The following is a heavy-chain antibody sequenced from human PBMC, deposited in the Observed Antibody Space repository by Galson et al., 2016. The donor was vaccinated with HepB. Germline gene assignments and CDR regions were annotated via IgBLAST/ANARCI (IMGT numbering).Heavy chain of an antibody. J-gene: IGHJ4*02. CDR3: VTDTAVAGHPKGSDY. CDR1: GDTFTNCG. V-gene: IGHV1-18*01. Sequence: SVKVSCKASGDTFTNCGISWVRQAPGQGLEWMGWISAYNGNTNYEQTFQGRVTMTTDTSTTTAYMDLRSLSPDDTAVYYCVTDTAVAGHPKGSDYWGQGTLVTVSS. CDR2: ISAYNGNT. D-gene: IGHD6-19*01.